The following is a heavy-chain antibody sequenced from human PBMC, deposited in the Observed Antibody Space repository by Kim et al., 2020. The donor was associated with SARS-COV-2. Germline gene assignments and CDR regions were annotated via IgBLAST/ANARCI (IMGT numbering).Heavy chain of an antibody. CDR3: ATVSVGYPSWFDP. Sequence: SETLSLTCTVSGGSISSYYWSWIRQPPGKGLECIGYISYSGSTNYNPSLKSRVTISVDTSKNQFSLKLSSVTAADTAVYYCATVSVGYPSWFDPWGQGTLVTVSS. D-gene: IGHD1-26*01. CDR2: ISYSGST. J-gene: IGHJ5*02. V-gene: IGHV4-59*01. CDR1: GGSISSYY.